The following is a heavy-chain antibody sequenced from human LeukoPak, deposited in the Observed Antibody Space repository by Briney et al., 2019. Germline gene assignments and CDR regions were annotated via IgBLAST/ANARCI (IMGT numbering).Heavy chain of an antibody. Sequence: GGSLRLSCAASGFTFSSYGMHWVRQAPGKGLEWVAVISYDGSNKYYADSVKGRFTISRDNSKNTLYLQMNSLRAEDSAVYYCAKDPDYYYYYGMDVWGQGTTVTVSS. V-gene: IGHV3-30*18. CDR3: AKDPDYYYYYGMDV. J-gene: IGHJ6*02. CDR1: GFTFSSYG. CDR2: ISYDGSNK.